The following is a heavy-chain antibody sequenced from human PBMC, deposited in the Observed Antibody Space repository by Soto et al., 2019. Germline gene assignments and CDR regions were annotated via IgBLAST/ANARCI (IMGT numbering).Heavy chain of an antibody. CDR2: TYYRSKWYN. CDR1: GDCVSSNSAA. V-gene: IGHV6-1*01. CDR3: ARTSSGYYRFDY. D-gene: IGHD3-22*01. Sequence: SQTLSLTCAFSGDCVSSNSAAWHWIRQSPSRGLEYLGRTYYRSKWYNDYAVSVKSRITINPDTSKNQFSLQLNSVTPEDTAVYYCARTSSGYYRFDYWGQGTLVTVSS. J-gene: IGHJ4*02.